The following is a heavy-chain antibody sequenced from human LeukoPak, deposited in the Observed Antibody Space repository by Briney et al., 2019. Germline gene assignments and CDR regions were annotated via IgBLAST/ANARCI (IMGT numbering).Heavy chain of an antibody. CDR1: GYTFTSYY. CDR3: ARDGQWLDRYFDY. CDR2: INPSGGST. D-gene: IGHD6-19*01. V-gene: IGHV1-46*01. Sequence: ASVKVSCKASGYTFTSYYMHWVRQAPGQGLEWMGIINPSGGSTSYAQKFQGRVTMTRDMSTSTVYMELSSLRSEDTAVYYCARDGQWLDRYFDYWAREPWSPSPQ. J-gene: IGHJ4*02.